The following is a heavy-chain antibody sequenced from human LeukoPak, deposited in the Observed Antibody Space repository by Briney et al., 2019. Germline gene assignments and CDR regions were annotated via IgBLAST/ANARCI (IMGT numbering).Heavy chain of an antibody. V-gene: IGHV4-59*01. CDR2: IYYSGST. Sequence: SETLSLTCTVSGGSISSYYWSWIRQPPGKGLEWIGYIYYSGSTNYNPSLKSRVTISVDTSKNQFSLKLSSVTPADTAVYYCAARVPGDAFDIWGQGTMVTVSS. J-gene: IGHJ3*02. CDR3: AARVPGDAFDI. CDR1: GGSISSYY. D-gene: IGHD3-10*01.